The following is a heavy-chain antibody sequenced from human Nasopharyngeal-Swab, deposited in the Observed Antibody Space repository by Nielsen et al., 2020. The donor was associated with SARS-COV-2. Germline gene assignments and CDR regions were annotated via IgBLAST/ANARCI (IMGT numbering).Heavy chain of an antibody. CDR2: IYSGGSTT. CDR3: ARVVSGSSWTFDY. Sequence: GSLRLSCAASGFTFSTYAMSWVRQAPGKGLEWVTVIYSGGSTTYYADSVKGRFTISRDNSKNTLYLQMNSLRAEDTAMYYCARVVSGSSWTFDYWGQGTLVTVSS. V-gene: IGHV3-23*03. CDR1: GFTFSTYA. J-gene: IGHJ4*02. D-gene: IGHD6-13*01.